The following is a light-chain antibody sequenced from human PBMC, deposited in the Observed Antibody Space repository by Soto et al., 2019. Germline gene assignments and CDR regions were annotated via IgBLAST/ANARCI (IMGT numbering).Light chain of an antibody. V-gene: IGKV1-5*01. Sequence: DIQMTQSPSPLSASVGDRVTITCRASQSISSWLAWYQQKPGKAPKLLIYDASSLESGVPSRFSGSGSGTEFTLTISSLQPDDFATYYCQQYNSYRFTFGPGTKVDIK. CDR1: QSISSW. CDR2: DAS. CDR3: QQYNSYRFT. J-gene: IGKJ3*01.